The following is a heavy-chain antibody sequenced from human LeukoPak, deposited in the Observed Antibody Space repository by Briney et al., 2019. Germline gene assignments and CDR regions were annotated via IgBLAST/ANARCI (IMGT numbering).Heavy chain of an antibody. CDR3: AKENYNYYMDV. CDR2: ISSSSRYI. J-gene: IGHJ6*03. V-gene: IGHV3-21*01. CDR1: GFTFSSNS. Sequence: GGSLRLSCAASGFTFSSNSMNWVRPAPGKGLEWVSSISSSSRYISYADSVKGRFTISRDNAKNSLYLQRNRLRPEDTAIYYCAKENYNYYMDVWGKGTTVTVSS.